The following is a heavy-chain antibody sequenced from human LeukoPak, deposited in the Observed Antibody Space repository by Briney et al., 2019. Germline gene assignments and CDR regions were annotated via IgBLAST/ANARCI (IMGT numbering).Heavy chain of an antibody. CDR2: FDPEDGET. V-gene: IGHV1-24*01. D-gene: IGHD5-24*01. J-gene: IGHJ4*02. CDR1: GYTLTELS. CDR3: ATELVGDGYNFGYFDY. Sequence: ASVKVSCKVSGYTLTELSMHWVRQGPGKGFEWMGGFDPEDGETIYAQKFQGRVTMTEDTSTDTAYMELSSLRSEDTAVYYCATELVGDGYNFGYFDYWGQGTLVTVSS.